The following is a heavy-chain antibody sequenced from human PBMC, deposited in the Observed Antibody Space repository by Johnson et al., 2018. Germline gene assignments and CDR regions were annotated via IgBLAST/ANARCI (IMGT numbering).Heavy chain of an antibody. CDR2: IWHDGSKD. V-gene: IGHV3-33*01. J-gene: IGHJ3*02. Sequence: QVQLVESGGGVVQPGTSLRLSCAASGFTFSTYGMNWVRQTPGKGLEWVAVIWHDGSKDYYADSVKGRVTISRDTAKHSLYLQMNSLRPGDTAVYYCARKHRDGYSSAAFDIWGQGTMVTVSS. D-gene: IGHD2-15*01. CDR3: ARKHRDGYSSAAFDI. CDR1: GFTFSTYG.